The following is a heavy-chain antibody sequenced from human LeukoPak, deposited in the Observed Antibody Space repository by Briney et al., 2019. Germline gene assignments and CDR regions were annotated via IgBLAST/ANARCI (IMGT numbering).Heavy chain of an antibody. V-gene: IGHV3-20*04. J-gene: IGHJ4*02. CDR2: INWNGDNT. CDR1: GFTFSSYW. CDR3: ARGSTHYDVLTGYHYYFDY. Sequence: ARGSLRLSCAASGFTFSSYWMSWVRQAPGKGLEWVSGINWNGDNTNYADSLKGRFTISRDNAKNSLYLQMNSLRAEDTALYYCARGSTHYDVLTGYHYYFDYWGQGTLVTVSS. D-gene: IGHD3-9*01.